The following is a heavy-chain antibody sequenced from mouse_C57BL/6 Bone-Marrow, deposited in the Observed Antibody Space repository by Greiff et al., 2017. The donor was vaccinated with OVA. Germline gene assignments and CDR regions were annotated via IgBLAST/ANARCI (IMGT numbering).Heavy chain of an antibody. Sequence: QVQLQQSGAELVKPGASVKLSCTASGFTFTSYCMHWVKQRPGQGLEWIGSINPDNGGTNYDEKFQGKATLTVDKSSSTAYLQLSSLTSEDTAVYYCARAYDYGWFAYWGQGTLVTVTA. J-gene: IGHJ3*01. CDR3: ARAYDYGWFAY. CDR1: GFTFTSYC. D-gene: IGHD2-4*01. V-gene: IGHV1-53*01. CDR2: INPDNGGT.